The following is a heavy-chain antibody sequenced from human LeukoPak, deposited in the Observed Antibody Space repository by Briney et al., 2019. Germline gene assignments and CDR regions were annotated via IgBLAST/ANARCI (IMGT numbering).Heavy chain of an antibody. J-gene: IGHJ4*02. V-gene: IGHV4-4*07. CDR3: ARHGYTASHFFLDY. D-gene: IGHD5-18*01. Sequence: SETLSLTCSVSVGSINSYYWGWVRQPPGRGLQWIGRIYTTGRADYDPSLQSRVTMSIDTSQKQFSLILRSMTAADTAFYFCARHGYTASHFFLDYWSQGTLVSVSS. CDR1: VGSINSYY. CDR2: IYTTGRA.